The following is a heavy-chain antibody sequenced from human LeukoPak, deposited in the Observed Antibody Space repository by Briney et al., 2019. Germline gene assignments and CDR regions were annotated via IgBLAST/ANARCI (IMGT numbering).Heavy chain of an antibody. D-gene: IGHD2-15*01. J-gene: IGHJ5*02. Sequence: GESLKISCKASGYSFSNNWIGWVRQMPGKGLEWMGIIYPGDSDTRYSPSFQGQVTISADKSISTAYLQWSSLRASDTAIYYCARRPPLGSGENNRFDPWGQGTLVTVSS. CDR2: IYPGDSDT. V-gene: IGHV5-51*01. CDR3: ARRPPLGSGENNRFDP. CDR1: GYSFSNNW.